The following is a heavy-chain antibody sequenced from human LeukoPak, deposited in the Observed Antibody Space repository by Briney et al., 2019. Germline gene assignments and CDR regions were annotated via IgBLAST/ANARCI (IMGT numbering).Heavy chain of an antibody. CDR1: GFTFSSYA. V-gene: IGHV3-21*01. CDR2: ISRSSRYI. D-gene: IGHD6-6*01. CDR3: ARRLRDSSSSGDYGMDV. Sequence: PGGSLRLSCAASGFTFSSYAMSWVRQAPGKGLEWVSSISRSSRYIYYADSMKGRFTISRDNAKNSLYLQMNSLRAADTAVYYCARRLRDSSSSGDYGMDVWGQGTTVTVSS. J-gene: IGHJ6*02.